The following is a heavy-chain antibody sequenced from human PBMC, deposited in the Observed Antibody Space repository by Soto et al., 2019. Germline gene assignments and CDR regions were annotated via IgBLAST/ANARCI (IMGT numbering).Heavy chain of an antibody. J-gene: IGHJ5*02. CDR3: VRDGTKTLRDWFDP. Sequence: SETLSLTCTVSGASISGYYWSWIRKSAGKGLEWIGRIYATGTTDYNPSLKSRVMMSVDTSKKQFSLKLRSVTAADTAVYYCVRDGTKTLRDWFDPWGQGISVTVS. CDR1: GASISGYY. D-gene: IGHD1-1*01. V-gene: IGHV4-4*07. CDR2: IYATGTT.